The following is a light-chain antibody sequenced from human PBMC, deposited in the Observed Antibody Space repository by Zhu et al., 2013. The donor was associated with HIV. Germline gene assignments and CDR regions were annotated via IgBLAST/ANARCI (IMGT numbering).Light chain of an antibody. V-gene: IGLV2-14*01. J-gene: IGLJ2*01. CDR1: SSDVGGYNY. CDR3: AVWDGSLTGHVV. Sequence: QSALTQPASVSGSPGQSITISCTGTSSDVGGYNYVSWYQQHPGKAPKLMIYEVSNRPSGVSNRFSGAKSGNTASLTISGLRSEDEADYYCAVWDGSLTGHVVFGGGTNLTVL. CDR2: EVS.